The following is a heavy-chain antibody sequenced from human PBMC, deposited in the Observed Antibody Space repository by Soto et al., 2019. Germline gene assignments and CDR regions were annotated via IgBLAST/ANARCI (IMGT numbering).Heavy chain of an antibody. Sequence: GASVKVSCKASGYTFTSYYMHWVRQAPGQGLEWMGIINPSGGSTSYAQKFQGRVTMTRDTSTSTVYMELSSLRSEDTAVYYCARVWSFYDSSGYYAFDIWGQGTMVTVSS. V-gene: IGHV1-46*01. D-gene: IGHD3-22*01. CDR2: INPSGGST. CDR1: GYTFTSYY. J-gene: IGHJ3*02. CDR3: ARVWSFYDSSGYYAFDI.